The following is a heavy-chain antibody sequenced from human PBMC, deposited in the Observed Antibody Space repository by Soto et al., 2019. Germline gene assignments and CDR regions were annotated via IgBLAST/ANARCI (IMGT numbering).Heavy chain of an antibody. CDR2: IYNSGII. CDR3: ARGPYCGEECYFAY. V-gene: IGHV4-4*07. Sequence: QVHLQESGPGLVKPSETLSLTCSVFGDSISRYYWSWIRQPAGKGLEFIGRIYNSGIINYNPSLESRVTMLVDPSKNQISLQLSSATAADTAMYYCARGPYCGEECYFAYWGQGTLVTVSP. J-gene: IGHJ4*02. CDR1: GDSISRYY. D-gene: IGHD3-10*01.